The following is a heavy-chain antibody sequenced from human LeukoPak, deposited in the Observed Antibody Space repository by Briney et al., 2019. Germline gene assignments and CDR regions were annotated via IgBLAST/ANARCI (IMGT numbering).Heavy chain of an antibody. D-gene: IGHD1-7*01. CDR2: ISGSGGST. Sequence: GGSLRLSCAASGFTFSSYAMSWVRQAPGKGLEWVSAISGSGGSTYYADSVKGRFTISRDNSKNKLYLQMNSLRAEDTAVYYCAKDWKYPYYFDYWGQGTLVTVSS. CDR1: GFTFSSYA. J-gene: IGHJ4*02. CDR3: AKDWKYPYYFDY. V-gene: IGHV3-23*01.